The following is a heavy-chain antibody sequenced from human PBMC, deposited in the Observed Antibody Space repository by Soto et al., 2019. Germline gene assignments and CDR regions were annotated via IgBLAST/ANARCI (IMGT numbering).Heavy chain of an antibody. J-gene: IGHJ4*02. CDR3: ARDRSSSWYNGTFYFDS. Sequence: QVQLVQSGAELRRPGSSVKVSCTASGGTFSTYDISWVRQAPGQGLEWMGGIIPAFDATKFAQKFQGRLTITADKSTGTVYMELSSLSSEDTAVYYCARDRSSSWYNGTFYFDSWGQGTLVTASS. CDR2: IIPAFDAT. V-gene: IGHV1-69*06. D-gene: IGHD2-2*01. CDR1: GGTFSTYD.